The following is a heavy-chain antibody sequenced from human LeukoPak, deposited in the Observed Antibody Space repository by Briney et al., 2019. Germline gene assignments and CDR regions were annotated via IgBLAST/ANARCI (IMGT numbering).Heavy chain of an antibody. CDR1: EFIFSSYS. V-gene: IGHV3-7*01. J-gene: IGHJ3*02. CDR3: ARDLTDYDFWSGYYWNAFDI. CDR2: IKQDGSEK. D-gene: IGHD3-3*01. Sequence: GGSLRLSCAASEFIFSSYSMNWVRQTPGKGLEWVANIKQDGSEKYYVDSVKGRFTISRDNAKNSLYLQMNSLRAEDTAVYYCARDLTDYDFWSGYYWNAFDIWGQGTMVTVSS.